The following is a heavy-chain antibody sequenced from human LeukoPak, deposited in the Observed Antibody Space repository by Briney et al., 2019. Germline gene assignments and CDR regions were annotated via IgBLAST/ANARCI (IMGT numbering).Heavy chain of an antibody. CDR2: INPNSGGT. V-gene: IGHV1-2*02. CDR1: GYTFTGYY. D-gene: IGHD3-10*01. Sequence: GASVKASCKASGYTFTGYYMHWVRQAPGQGLEWMGWINPNSGGTNYAQKFQGRVTMTRDTSISTAYMELSRLRSDDTAVYYCARDMKLLWFGELVSYYYYYMDVWGKGTTVTVSS. CDR3: ARDMKLLWFGELVSYYYYYMDV. J-gene: IGHJ6*03.